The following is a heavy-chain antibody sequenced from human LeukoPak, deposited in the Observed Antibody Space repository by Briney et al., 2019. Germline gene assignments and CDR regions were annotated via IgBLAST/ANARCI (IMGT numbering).Heavy chain of an antibody. V-gene: IGHV3-30*02. D-gene: IGHD3-22*01. CDR2: IRYDGSNK. Sequence: GGSLRLSCAASGFTFSSYGMHWVRQAPGKGLEWVAFIRYDGSNKYYADSVKGRFTISRDNSKNTLYLQMNSLRAEDTAVYYCARGLYYYDSSGYYWDDAFDIWGQGTMVTVSS. CDR1: GFTFSSYG. J-gene: IGHJ3*02. CDR3: ARGLYYYDSSGYYWDDAFDI.